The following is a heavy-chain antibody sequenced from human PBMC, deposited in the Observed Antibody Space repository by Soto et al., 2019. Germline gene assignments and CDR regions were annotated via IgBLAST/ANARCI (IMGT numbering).Heavy chain of an antibody. CDR3: AKDYGSSRYFFDY. Sequence: EVQLLESGGGFVRPGGSLRLSCAASGFTFINYAMTWVRQAPGEGLEWVSTISGNGANTHYADSVKGRFSISRDSSKNTLYIQMNSLRADDTAVYYCAKDYGSSRYFFDYWGQGALVTVSS. J-gene: IGHJ4*02. V-gene: IGHV3-23*01. CDR2: ISGNGANT. D-gene: IGHD6-19*01. CDR1: GFTFINYA.